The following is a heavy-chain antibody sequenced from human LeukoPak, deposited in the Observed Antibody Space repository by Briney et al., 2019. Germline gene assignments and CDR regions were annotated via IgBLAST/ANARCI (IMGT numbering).Heavy chain of an antibody. CDR3: ASAGYSSGLAY. V-gene: IGHV4-59*01. CDR1: GGSISSYY. Sequence: PSETLSLTCTVSGGSISSYYWSWIRQPPGKGLEWIGYIYYSGSTNYNPSLKSRVTISVDTSKNQFSLKLSSVTAADTAVYYCASAGYSSGLAYWGQGTLVTVSS. J-gene: IGHJ4*02. D-gene: IGHD6-19*01. CDR2: IYYSGST.